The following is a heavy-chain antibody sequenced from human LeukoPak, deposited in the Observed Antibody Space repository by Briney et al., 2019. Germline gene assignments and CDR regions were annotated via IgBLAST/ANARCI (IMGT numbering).Heavy chain of an antibody. CDR3: ARLSDY. CDR1: GCSISSRYY. V-gene: IGHV4-38-2*01. D-gene: IGHD3-3*02. J-gene: IGHJ4*02. Sequence: SETLALTCAVSGCSISSRYYWGWIRHPPGKRLEWIGSIYHSGSTYYNPSLKSRVTISVATSKNQSSLKLSSVTAADTAVYYCARLSDYWGQGNLVTASS. CDR2: IYHSGST.